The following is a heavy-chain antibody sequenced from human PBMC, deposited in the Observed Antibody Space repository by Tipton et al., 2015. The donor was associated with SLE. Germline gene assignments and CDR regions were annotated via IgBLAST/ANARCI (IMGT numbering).Heavy chain of an antibody. D-gene: IGHD3-10*01. J-gene: IGHJ4*02. V-gene: IGHV3-30*02. CDR3: AKDKGVKYFDY. CDR1: GFTFSSYW. CDR2: ITSDGSDT. Sequence: SLRLSCAASGFTFSSYWMHWVRQAPGKGLVWVTFITSDGSDTNYADSVKGRFIISRDDSKNTLYLQMNSLRSEDTAVYYCAKDKGVKYFDYWGQGTLVTVSS.